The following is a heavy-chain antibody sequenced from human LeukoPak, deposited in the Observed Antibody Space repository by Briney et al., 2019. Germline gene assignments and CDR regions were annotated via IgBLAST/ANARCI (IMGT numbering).Heavy chain of an antibody. CDR2: TYSSGNT. V-gene: IGHV4-61*02. CDR1: GDSITSGRYY. Sequence: PSQTLSLTFTVSGDSITSGRYYWSWIRQPAGKELEWIGRTYSSGNTDYHPYIVSLKSRVSLSLDTSKNQFFLDLTSVTAADTAVYYCARSPTYYDFWSGYFDYWGQGTLVTVSS. CDR3: ARSPTYYDFWSGYFDY. J-gene: IGHJ4*02. D-gene: IGHD3-3*01.